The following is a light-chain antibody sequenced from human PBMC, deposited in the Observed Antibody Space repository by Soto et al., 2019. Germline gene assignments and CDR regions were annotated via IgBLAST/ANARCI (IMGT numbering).Light chain of an antibody. CDR1: QSVSSSY. J-gene: IGKJ1*01. CDR2: GAS. Sequence: ILLTQNPGTLSLSPGERATLSCRASQSVSSSYLAWYQQKPSQAPRLLIYGASSRATGIPDRFSGSGSGTDFTLTISRLEPEDFAVYYCQQYGSSPLWTFGQGAKVDI. CDR3: QQYGSSPLWT. V-gene: IGKV3-20*01.